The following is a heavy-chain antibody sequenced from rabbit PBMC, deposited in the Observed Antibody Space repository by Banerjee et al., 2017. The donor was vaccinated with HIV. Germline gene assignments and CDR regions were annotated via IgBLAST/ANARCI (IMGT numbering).Heavy chain of an antibody. Sequence: QEQLVESGGGLVTPGGSLKLSCTASGIDFSNYYMTWVRQAPGKGPEWIACIDTGSGSALYVSWAKGRFTISKTSSTTVTLQMTSLTAADTATYFCAREPGNAYSDLWGPGTLVTVS. J-gene: IGHJ6*01. CDR3: AREPGNAYSDL. CDR2: IDTGSGSA. V-gene: IGHV1S45*01. CDR1: GIDFSNYY. D-gene: IGHD6-1*01.